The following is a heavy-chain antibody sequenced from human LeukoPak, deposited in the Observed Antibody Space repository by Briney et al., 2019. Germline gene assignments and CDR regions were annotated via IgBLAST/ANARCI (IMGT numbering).Heavy chain of an antibody. CDR1: GYTFTDYY. CDR3: ARGGITMVRGVIRRTNYYYYMDV. J-gene: IGHJ6*03. Sequence: ASVKVSCKASGYTFTDYYIHWVRQAPGQGLEWMGWINPNSGGTTYAQKFQGRVTMTRDTSISTAYMELSRLISDDTAVYYCARGGITMVRGVIRRTNYYYYMDVWGKGTTVTISS. CDR2: INPNSGGT. D-gene: IGHD3-10*01. V-gene: IGHV1-2*02.